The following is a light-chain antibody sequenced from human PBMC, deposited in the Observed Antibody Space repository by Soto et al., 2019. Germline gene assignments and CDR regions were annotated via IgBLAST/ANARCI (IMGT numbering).Light chain of an antibody. CDR1: QSVSANY. Sequence: EIVLTQSPGTLPLSPGETATLSCRASQSVSANYLAWYQHKPGQAPRLLIYDASRRATGTPDRFSGSGSGTDFTLTIRRLEPEDFAVYYCHQYGTSRQVTFGGGTKLEIK. V-gene: IGKV3-20*01. CDR2: DAS. J-gene: IGKJ4*01. CDR3: HQYGTSRQVT.